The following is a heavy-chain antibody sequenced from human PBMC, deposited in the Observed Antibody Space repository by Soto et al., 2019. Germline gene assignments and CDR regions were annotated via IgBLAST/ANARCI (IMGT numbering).Heavy chain of an antibody. J-gene: IGHJ5*02. CDR1: GGSISSGDYY. CDR3: ARELEGGLWFGELLSRTNWFDP. V-gene: IGHV4-30-4*01. Sequence: QVQLQESGPGLVKPSQTLSLTCTVSGGSISSGDYYWSWIRQPPGKGLEWIGYIYYSGSTYYNPSLKSRVTISVDTSKNQFSLKLSSVTAADTAVYYCARELEGGLWFGELLSRTNWFDPWGQGTLVTVSS. D-gene: IGHD3-10*01. CDR2: IYYSGST.